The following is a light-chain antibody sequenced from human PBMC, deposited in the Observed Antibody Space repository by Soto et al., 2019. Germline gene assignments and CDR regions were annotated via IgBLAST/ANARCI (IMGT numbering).Light chain of an antibody. CDR2: EDS. Sequence: QSALTQPASVSGSPGQSITISCTGTSNDVGNYNLVSWYQQHPGKAPKLMIYEDSKRPSGVSNRFSGSKSGNTASLTISGLQAEDEADYYCCSYAGTSTSVVFGGGTKVTVL. V-gene: IGLV2-23*01. CDR1: SNDVGNYNL. J-gene: IGLJ3*02. CDR3: CSYAGTSTSVV.